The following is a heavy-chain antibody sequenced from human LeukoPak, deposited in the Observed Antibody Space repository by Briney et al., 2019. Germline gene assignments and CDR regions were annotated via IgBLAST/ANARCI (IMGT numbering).Heavy chain of an antibody. CDR3: VRTGGSRGYWGGPGAFDI. CDR1: GGTFSSYA. CDR2: IIPIIGTA. D-gene: IGHD3-22*01. J-gene: IGHJ3*02. V-gene: IGHV1-69*05. Sequence: SVKLSCKASGGTFSSYAISWVREAPGQGLEWMGGIIPIIGTANNAQKFQGTVTITTDKSTSTAYMELSSLRSEDRAVYYCVRTGGSRGYWGGPGAFDIWGQGTMVTVSS.